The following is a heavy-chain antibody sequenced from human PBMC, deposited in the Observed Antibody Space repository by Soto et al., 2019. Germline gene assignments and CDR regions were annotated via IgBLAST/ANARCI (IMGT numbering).Heavy chain of an antibody. CDR3: ARAYDILTGKNWFDP. Sequence: ETLSLSCTVSGGSISSYYWSWIRQPPGKGLEWIGYIYYSGSTNYNPSLKSRVTISVDTSKNQFSLKLSSVTAADTAVYYCARAYDILTGKNWFDPWGQGTLVTVPQ. V-gene: IGHV4-59*01. CDR2: IYYSGST. CDR1: GGSISSYY. J-gene: IGHJ5*02. D-gene: IGHD3-9*01.